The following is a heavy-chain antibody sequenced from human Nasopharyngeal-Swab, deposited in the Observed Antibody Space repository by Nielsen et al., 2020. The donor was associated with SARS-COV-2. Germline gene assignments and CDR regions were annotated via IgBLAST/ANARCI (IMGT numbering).Heavy chain of an antibody. CDR3: ARDTTVTSYYYYGMDV. V-gene: IGHV4-59*01. CDR1: GGSTSSYY. J-gene: IGHJ6*02. CDR2: THYIGST. D-gene: IGHD4-11*01. Sequence: SETLSPTCTVSGGSTSSYYWSWIRQPPGKGLEWIGYTHYIGSTNYNPSPKSRVTISVDTSKNQFSLKLGSVTAADTAVYYCARDTTVTSYYYYGMDVWGQGTTVTVSS.